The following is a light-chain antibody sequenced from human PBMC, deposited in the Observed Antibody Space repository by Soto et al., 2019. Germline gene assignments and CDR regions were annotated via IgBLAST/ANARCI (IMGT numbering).Light chain of an antibody. Sequence: EIVLTQSPGTLSLSPGERATLSCRASQSVSSIYLAWYQQKPGQAPRLLIYRASSRATGIPDRFSGSGSGTDFTLTISRLEPEDFAVYYCQQYGSSPLFTFGPGTKVDIK. CDR1: QSVSSIY. J-gene: IGKJ3*01. CDR2: RAS. CDR3: QQYGSSPLFT. V-gene: IGKV3-20*01.